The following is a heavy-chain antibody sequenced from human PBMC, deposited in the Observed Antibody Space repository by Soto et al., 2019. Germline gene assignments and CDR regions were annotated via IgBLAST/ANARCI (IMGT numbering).Heavy chain of an antibody. CDR2: INHSGST. CDR3: ARVRKGPLWFGEHPFDY. Sequence: QVQLQQWGAGLLKPSETLSLTCAVYGGSFTGYYWSWIRLPPGKGLEWIGEINHSGSTNCNPSLKSRVTISVDTSKNQFSLKLSSVTAADTAVYYCARVRKGPLWFGEHPFDYWGQGTLVTVSS. V-gene: IGHV4-34*01. D-gene: IGHD3-10*01. CDR1: GGSFTGYY. J-gene: IGHJ4*02.